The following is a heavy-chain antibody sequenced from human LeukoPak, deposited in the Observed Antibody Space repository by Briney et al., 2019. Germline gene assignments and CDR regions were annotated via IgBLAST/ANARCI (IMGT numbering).Heavy chain of an antibody. CDR2: ISNTAGFT. Sequence: GGSLRLSSAASGFTFSTYAMSWVRQVPGKGLEWVSGISNTAGFTYYADSVKGRFTISRDNSKNTLYLQLNSLRAEDTAVYYCAKSNYYCSDSCQPDDAFDVWGQGTMVTVSS. J-gene: IGHJ3*01. CDR3: AKSNYYCSDSCQPDDAFDV. D-gene: IGHD2-15*01. CDR1: GFTFSTYA. V-gene: IGHV3-23*01.